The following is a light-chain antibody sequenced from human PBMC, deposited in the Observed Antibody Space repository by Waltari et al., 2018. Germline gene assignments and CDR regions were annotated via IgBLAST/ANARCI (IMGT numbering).Light chain of an antibody. CDR2: AVR. V-gene: IGLV2-23*02. CDR1: SSTVGFFNL. CDR3: CSYAGRSTWV. Sequence: QSALTQPASVSESPGQAVTISCTGPSSTVGFFNLVTWYQHHPGKAPKLMIYAVRDRTSWVSNRFSVSKSGYTASLTISGLQAEDEADYYCCSYAGRSTWVFGGGTKVTVL. J-gene: IGLJ3*02.